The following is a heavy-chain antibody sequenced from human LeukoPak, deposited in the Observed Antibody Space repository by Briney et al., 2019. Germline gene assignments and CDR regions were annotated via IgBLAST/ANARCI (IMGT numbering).Heavy chain of an antibody. D-gene: IGHD3-3*01. CDR1: GGSISSYY. CDR2: MYYSGST. Sequence: SETLSLTCTVSGGSISSYYWSWIRQPPGKGLEWIAYMYYSGSTNYNPSLKSRVTISVDTSKNQFSLKLSSVTAADTAVYYCARVGNYDFWSGYYLHYYYGMDVWGQGTTVTVSS. CDR3: ARVGNYDFWSGYYLHYYYGMDV. V-gene: IGHV4-59*01. J-gene: IGHJ6*02.